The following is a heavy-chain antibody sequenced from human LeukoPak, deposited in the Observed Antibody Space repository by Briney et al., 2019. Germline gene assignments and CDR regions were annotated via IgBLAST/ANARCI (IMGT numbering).Heavy chain of an antibody. J-gene: IGHJ3*02. CDR2: IYYSGST. D-gene: IGHD1-26*01. CDR3: ARTNPGYSGSYSAYAFDI. Sequence: SETLSLTCFVSGGSISSRPYYWGWIRQPPGKGLEWIGSIYYSGSTYYNPSLKSRVTISVDTSKNQFSLKLSSVTAADTAVYYCARTNPGYSGSYSAYAFDIWGQGTMVTVSS. CDR1: GGSISSRPYY. V-gene: IGHV4-39*07.